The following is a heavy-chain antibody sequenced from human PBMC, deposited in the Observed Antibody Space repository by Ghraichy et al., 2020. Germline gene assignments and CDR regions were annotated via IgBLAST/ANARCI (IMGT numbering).Heavy chain of an antibody. CDR2: ITNSGTTT. CDR3: SRDANWRDYL. J-gene: IGHJ5*02. Sequence: GESLNISCSASGFSFSTYGMNWGRQAPGKGLEWVSHITNSGTTTIYADSVKGRFTISRDNAKNSLFLQMNSLRVDDTAIYYCSRDANWRDYLCGQGTLVTVSS. D-gene: IGHD1-1*01. V-gene: IGHV3-48*01. CDR1: GFSFSTYG.